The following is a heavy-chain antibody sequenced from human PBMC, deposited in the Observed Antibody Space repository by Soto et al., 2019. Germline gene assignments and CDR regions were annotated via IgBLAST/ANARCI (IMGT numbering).Heavy chain of an antibody. CDR1: GFTFSDYY. CDR2: ISSSGSTI. J-gene: IGHJ4*02. V-gene: IGHV3-11*01. CDR3: ARYDFDWFLFDY. D-gene: IGHD3-9*01. Sequence: GVSLRLSCAASGFTFSDYYMSWIRQAPGKGLEWVSYISSSGSTIYYADSVKGRFTISRDNAENSLYLQMNSLRAEDTAVYYCARYDFDWFLFDYWGQGTLVTVSS.